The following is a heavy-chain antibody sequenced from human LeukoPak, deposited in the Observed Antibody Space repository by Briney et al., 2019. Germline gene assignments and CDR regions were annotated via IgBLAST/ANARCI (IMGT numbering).Heavy chain of an antibody. CDR1: EFTFSSYS. Sequence: PGGSLRLSCAASEFTFSSYSMNWVRQAPGKGLEWVSSISSSSSYIYYADSVKGRFTISRDNAKNSLYLQMNSLRAEDTAVYYCARLSRAAAGRWGQGTLVTVSS. J-gene: IGHJ4*02. CDR2: ISSSSSYI. V-gene: IGHV3-21*01. CDR3: ARLSRAAAGR. D-gene: IGHD6-13*01.